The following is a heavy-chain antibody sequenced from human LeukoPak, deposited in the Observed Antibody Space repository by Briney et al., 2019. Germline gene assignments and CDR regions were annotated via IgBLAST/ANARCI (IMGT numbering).Heavy chain of an antibody. Sequence: GGSLRLSCAASGFTFSSYSMNWVRQAPGKGLEWVSAISGSGGSTYYADSVKGRFTVSRDNSKNTLYLQMNSLRAEDTAVYYCASSTPPRSLDYWGQGTLVTVSS. CDR1: GFTFSSYS. J-gene: IGHJ4*02. CDR3: ASSTPPRSLDY. CDR2: ISGSGGST. D-gene: IGHD2/OR15-2a*01. V-gene: IGHV3-23*01.